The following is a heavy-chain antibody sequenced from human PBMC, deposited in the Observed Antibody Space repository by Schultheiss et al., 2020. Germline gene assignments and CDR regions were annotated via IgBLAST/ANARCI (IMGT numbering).Heavy chain of an antibody. V-gene: IGHV3-9*01. Sequence: GGSLRLSCAASGFTFDDYAMHWVRQAPGKGLEWVSYISWDSDITGYADSVKGRFTISRDNAKNSLYRQMNSLRAEDTALYYCAKNLNFYFYYGMDVWGQGTTGTV. CDR3: AKNLNFYFYYGMDV. CDR1: GFTFDDYA. J-gene: IGHJ6*02. CDR2: ISWDSDIT.